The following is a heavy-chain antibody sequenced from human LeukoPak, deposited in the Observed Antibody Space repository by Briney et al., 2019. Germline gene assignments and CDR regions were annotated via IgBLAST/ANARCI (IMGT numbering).Heavy chain of an antibody. CDR2: TSGSGGST. CDR3: AKAPTAGGYDFWSGYYTGYYYMDV. D-gene: IGHD3-3*01. CDR1: GFTFSSYW. V-gene: IGHV3-23*01. J-gene: IGHJ6*03. Sequence: GGSLRLSCAASGFTFSSYWMSWVRQAPGKGLEWVSATSGSGGSTYYADSVKGRFTISRDNSKNTLYLQMNSLRAEDTAVYYCAKAPTAGGYDFWSGYYTGYYYMDVWGKGTTVTVSS.